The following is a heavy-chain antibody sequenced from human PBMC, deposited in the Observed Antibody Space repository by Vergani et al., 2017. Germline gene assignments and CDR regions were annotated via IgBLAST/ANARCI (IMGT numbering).Heavy chain of an antibody. J-gene: IGHJ5*02. V-gene: IGHV1-2*02. CDR2: INPNSGGT. CDR3: ARMPYVRQGCSSGWPYNWFDP. Sequence: QVQLVQSGAEVKKPGASLKVSCKASGYTFTDYYMHWVRQAPGQGLEWMGWINPNSGGTNYAQKVQGRVTMTRDTSISTAYMALSRLRSDDTAVYYCARMPYVRQGCSSGWPYNWFDPGGQGTLVTVSS. CDR1: GYTFTDYY. D-gene: IGHD6-19*01.